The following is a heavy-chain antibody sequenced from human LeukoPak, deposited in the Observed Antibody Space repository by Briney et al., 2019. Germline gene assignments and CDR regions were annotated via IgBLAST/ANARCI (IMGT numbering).Heavy chain of an antibody. CDR3: ARRGEHGYLFCGDDCSSEYFDY. V-gene: IGHV4-34*01. Sequence: SETLSLTCAVYSASGSFSGYYWTWIRQSPGKGLEWIGEISHRGNTNYNPSLKSRVIISVDMSKNQFNLKLTSVTAADTAVYYCARRGEHGYLFCGDDCSSEYFDYWGQGNLVTVSS. CDR1: SASGSFSGYY. CDR2: ISHRGNT. D-gene: IGHD2-21*02. J-gene: IGHJ4*02.